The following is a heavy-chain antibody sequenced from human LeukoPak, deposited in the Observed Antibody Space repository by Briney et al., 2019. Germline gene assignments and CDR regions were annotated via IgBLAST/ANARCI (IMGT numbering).Heavy chain of an antibody. Sequence: GASVKVSCKASGYTFTSYGISWVRQAPGQGLEWMGWISAYNGNTNYAQKLQGRVTMTTDTSTSTAYMELRSLRPDDTAVYYCAREGGIQLWPRPFDYWGQGTLVTVSS. V-gene: IGHV1-18*01. CDR2: ISAYNGNT. CDR1: GYTFTSYG. J-gene: IGHJ4*02. D-gene: IGHD5-18*01. CDR3: AREGGIQLWPRPFDY.